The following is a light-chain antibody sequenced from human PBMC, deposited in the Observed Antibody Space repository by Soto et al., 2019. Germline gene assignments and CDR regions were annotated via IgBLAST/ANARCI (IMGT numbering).Light chain of an antibody. CDR3: QSYDSSLSGWV. CDR1: SSNIGAGYD. Sequence: QSVLTQPPSVSGAPGQRVTISCTGSSSNIGAGYDVHWYQQLPGTAPKLLIYGNSNRPSGVPDRFSGSKSGTSASLAITGLQAEDEADYYSQSYDSSLSGWVFGGGIKLIVL. V-gene: IGLV1-40*01. CDR2: GNS. J-gene: IGLJ3*02.